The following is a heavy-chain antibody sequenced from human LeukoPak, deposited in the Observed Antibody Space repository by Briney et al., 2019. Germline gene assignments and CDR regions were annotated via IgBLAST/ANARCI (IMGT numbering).Heavy chain of an antibody. CDR1: GFTFTSYA. CDR2: ISYDGNNK. V-gene: IGHV3-30-3*01. D-gene: IGHD2-21*02. J-gene: IGHJ4*02. Sequence: GGSLRLSCAASGFTFTSYAMYWVRQAPGRGLEWVAQISYDGNNKYYADSVKGRFTISRDNSKNTLSLYMNSLRAEDTSLYYCAKDRAAGVVTTYDSWGQGTLVTVS. CDR3: AKDRAAGVVTTYDS.